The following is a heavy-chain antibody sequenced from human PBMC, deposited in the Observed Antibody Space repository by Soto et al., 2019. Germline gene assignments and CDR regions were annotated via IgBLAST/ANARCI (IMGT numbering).Heavy chain of an antibody. J-gene: IGHJ4*02. D-gene: IGHD5-12*01. CDR1: GFTFSSYA. CDR3: ARAGHSGYRN. CDR2: IIPIFGTA. Sequence: SCAASGFTFSSYAISWVRQAPGQGLEWMGGIIPIFGTANYAQKFQGRVTITADESTSTAYMELSSLRSEDTAVYYCARAGHSGYRNWGQGTLVTVSS. V-gene: IGHV1-69*01.